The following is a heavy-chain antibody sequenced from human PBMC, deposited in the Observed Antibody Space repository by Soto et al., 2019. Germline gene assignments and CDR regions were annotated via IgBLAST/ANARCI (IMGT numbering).Heavy chain of an antibody. D-gene: IGHD6-19*01. CDR3: AAQTGGIAVAGPFDY. Sequence: GGSLRLSCAASGFTFSSYAMRWVRQAQGKGLEWVAVISYDGSNKYYADSVKGRFTISRDNSKNTLYLQMNSLRAEDTAVYYCAAQTGGIAVAGPFDYWGQGTLVTVSS. V-gene: IGHV3-30-3*01. CDR2: ISYDGSNK. J-gene: IGHJ4*02. CDR1: GFTFSSYA.